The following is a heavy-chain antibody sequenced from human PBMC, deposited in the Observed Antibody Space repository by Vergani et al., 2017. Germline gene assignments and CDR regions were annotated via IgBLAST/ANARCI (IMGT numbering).Heavy chain of an antibody. Sequence: QVQLQESGPGLVKPSETLSLTCTVSGGSISSYYWSWIRQPPGKGLEWIGYIYYSGSTNYNPSLKSRVTISVDTSKNQFSLKLSSVTAADTAVYYCARVLDYDGSIDAFDIWGQGTMVTVSS. D-gene: IGHD3-10*01. CDR3: ARVLDYDGSIDAFDI. CDR2: IYYSGST. CDR1: GGSISSYY. V-gene: IGHV4-59*01. J-gene: IGHJ3*02.